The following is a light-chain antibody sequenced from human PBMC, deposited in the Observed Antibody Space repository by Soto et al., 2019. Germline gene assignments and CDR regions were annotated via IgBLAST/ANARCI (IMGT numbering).Light chain of an antibody. Sequence: VMTQSAATLSVSPGERATLSCRASQSVSSNLAWYQQKPGQPPRLFIHGASTRATGIPARFSGSGSGTEFTLTISSLQSEDFAVYYCQQYNNWPLTFGPGTKVDIK. CDR2: GAS. CDR1: QSVSSN. CDR3: QQYNNWPLT. J-gene: IGKJ3*01. V-gene: IGKV3-15*01.